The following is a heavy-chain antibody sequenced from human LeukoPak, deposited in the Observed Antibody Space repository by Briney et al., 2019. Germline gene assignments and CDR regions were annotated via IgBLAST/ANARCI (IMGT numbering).Heavy chain of an antibody. V-gene: IGHV4-39*01. Sequence: PSETLSLTCTVSSGSISSSNYYWGWIHQPPGKVLEWIGNIYYSGSTYYNPSPKSQVTISVDTSKNQFSLKLSSVTAADTAVYYCARSYCSSTSCYAGGYFQHWGQGTLVTVSS. J-gene: IGHJ1*01. CDR3: ARSYCSSTSCYAGGYFQH. CDR2: IYYSGST. CDR1: SGSISSSNYY. D-gene: IGHD2-2*01.